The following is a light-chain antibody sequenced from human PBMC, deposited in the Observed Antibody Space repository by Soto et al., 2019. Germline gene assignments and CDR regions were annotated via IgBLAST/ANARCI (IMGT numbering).Light chain of an antibody. CDR1: QSVRSY. Sequence: EIVFTQSPATLSLSPGERATLSCRASQSVRSYLAWYQQKPGQAPRLLIYDASNRATGIPARFSGSGSGTEFTLTISSLDPEDFAVYYCQQYGSLPVAFGQGTRLEIK. CDR3: QQYGSLPVA. V-gene: IGKV3-11*01. J-gene: IGKJ5*01. CDR2: DAS.